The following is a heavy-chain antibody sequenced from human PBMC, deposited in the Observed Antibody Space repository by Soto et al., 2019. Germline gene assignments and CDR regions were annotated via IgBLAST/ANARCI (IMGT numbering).Heavy chain of an antibody. CDR1: GGTFSSYT. J-gene: IGHJ6*02. V-gene: IGHV1-69*02. D-gene: IGHD3-3*01. CDR2: IIPILGIA. Sequence: SVKVSCKASGGTFSSYTISWVRQAPGRGLEWMGRIIPILGIANYAQKFQGRVAITADKSTSTAYMELSSLRSEDTAVYYCARGWSGFKYGMDVWGQGTTVTSP. CDR3: ARGWSGFKYGMDV.